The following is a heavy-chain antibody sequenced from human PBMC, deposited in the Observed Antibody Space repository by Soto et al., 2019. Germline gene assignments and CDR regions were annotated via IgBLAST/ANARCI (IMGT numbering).Heavy chain of an antibody. Sequence: SETLSLTCTVSGSSINSSGYYWGWIRQPPGKGLEWIGSMFYGVSTYYNPSLKSRVTVSVDTSKNQFSLNLRSVTAADTAVYYCARLPSRHLVDYWGKGTLVTVSS. J-gene: IGHJ4*02. CDR1: GSSINSSGYY. D-gene: IGHD3-3*02. V-gene: IGHV4-39*01. CDR2: MFYGVST. CDR3: ARLPSRHLVDY.